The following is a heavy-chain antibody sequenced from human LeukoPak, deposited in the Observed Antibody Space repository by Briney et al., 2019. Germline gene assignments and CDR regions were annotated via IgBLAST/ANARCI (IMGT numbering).Heavy chain of an antibody. J-gene: IGHJ4*02. D-gene: IGHD3-10*01. V-gene: IGHV3-53*01. CDR2: LYSDGNT. Sequence: GGSLRLSCAASGFTVITNDMTWVRQAPGKGLEWVSVLYSDGNTQYADSVQGRFTISRDNAKNSLYLQMDSLRAEDTAVYYCAREFNTVGNFDYWGQGTLVTVSS. CDR3: AREFNTVGNFDY. CDR1: GFTVITND.